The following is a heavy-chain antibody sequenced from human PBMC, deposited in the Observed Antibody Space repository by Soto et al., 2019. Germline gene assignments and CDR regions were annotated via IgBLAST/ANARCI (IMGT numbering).Heavy chain of an antibody. CDR2: ISAYNGNT. CDR3: ASDPGARSDY. D-gene: IGHD3-10*01. Sequence: QVQVVQSGAEVKKPGASVKVFCKASGYTFTSYGISWVRQAPGQGLEWMGWISAYNGNTNYAQKLQGRVTMTTDTSSSRAYMEVRAVRSDGTGVYYCASDPGARSDYWGQGTLVTVSS. CDR1: GYTFTSYG. V-gene: IGHV1-18*01. J-gene: IGHJ4*02.